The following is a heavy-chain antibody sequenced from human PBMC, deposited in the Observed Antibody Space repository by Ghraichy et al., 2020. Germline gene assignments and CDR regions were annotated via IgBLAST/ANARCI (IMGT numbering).Heavy chain of an antibody. Sequence: GGSLRLSCAASGFTFSSYEMNWVRQAPGKGLEWVSYISSSGSTIYYADSVKGRFTISRDNAKNSLYLQMNSLRAEDTAVYYCARNYYDSSGYPSYDYWGQGTLVTVSS. V-gene: IGHV3-48*03. CDR3: ARNYYDSSGYPSYDY. D-gene: IGHD3-22*01. CDR1: GFTFSSYE. J-gene: IGHJ4*02. CDR2: ISSSGSTI.